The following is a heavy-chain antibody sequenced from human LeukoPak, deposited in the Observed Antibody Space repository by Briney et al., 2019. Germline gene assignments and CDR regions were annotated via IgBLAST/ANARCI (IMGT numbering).Heavy chain of an antibody. D-gene: IGHD5-12*01. CDR3: ARARYSGYDSISFFDY. J-gene: IGHJ4*02. V-gene: IGHV1-18*01. CDR1: GGTFSSYA. Sequence: ASVKVSCKASGGTFSSYAISWVRQAPGQGLEWMGWISAYNGNTNYAQKLQGRVTMTTDTSTSTAYMELRSLRSDDTAVYYCARARYSGYDSISFFDYWGQGTLVTVSS. CDR2: ISAYNGNT.